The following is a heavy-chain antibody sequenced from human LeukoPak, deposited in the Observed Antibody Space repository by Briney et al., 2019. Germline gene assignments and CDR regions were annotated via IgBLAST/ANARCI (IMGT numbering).Heavy chain of an antibody. D-gene: IGHD6-13*01. Sequence: GASVKVSCKASGGTFSSYAISWVRQAPGQGLEWMGGVIPIFGTANYAQKFQGRVTITTDESTSTAYMELSSLRSEDTAVYYCARVNRRSWTWGFDYWGQGNLVTVSP. CDR2: VIPIFGTA. V-gene: IGHV1-69*05. J-gene: IGHJ4*02. CDR3: ARVNRRSWTWGFDY. CDR1: GGTFSSYA.